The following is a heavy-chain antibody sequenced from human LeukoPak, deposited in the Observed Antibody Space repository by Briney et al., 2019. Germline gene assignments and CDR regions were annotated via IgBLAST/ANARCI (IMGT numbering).Heavy chain of an antibody. CDR3: AKGSGSRHDAFDI. Sequence: GGSLRLSCAASGFTFSSYSMNWVRQAPGKGLEWVSSISSSSSDIYYADPVKGRFTISRDNAKNSLYLQMNSLRAEDTAVYYCAKGSGSRHDAFDIWGQGTMVTVSS. J-gene: IGHJ3*02. V-gene: IGHV3-21*01. CDR1: GFTFSSYS. D-gene: IGHD1-26*01. CDR2: ISSSSSDI.